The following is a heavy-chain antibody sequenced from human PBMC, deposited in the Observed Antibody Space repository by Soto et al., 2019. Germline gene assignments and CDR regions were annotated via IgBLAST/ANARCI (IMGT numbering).Heavy chain of an antibody. CDR2: INPKGGGT. J-gene: IGHJ6*02. D-gene: IGHD2-8*01. CDR3: ARGSHTHCSNSVRPLIHTRDMDD. CDR1: GDSFTDYH. Sequence: ASMKVSWKASGDSFTDYHIHWVGQAPGQGLEWLGRINPKGGGTRTAQRLHGWVTMIRETSSRPASMELTRLTADDTAVYYCARGSHTHCSNSVRPLIHTRDMDDRG. V-gene: IGHV1-2*04.